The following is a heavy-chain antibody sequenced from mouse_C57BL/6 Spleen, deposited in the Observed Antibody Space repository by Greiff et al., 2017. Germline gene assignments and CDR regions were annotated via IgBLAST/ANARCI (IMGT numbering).Heavy chain of an antibody. CDR2: IYPGDGDT. CDR3: ASQRAY. J-gene: IGHJ3*01. CDR1: GYAISSSW. Sequence: QVQLQQSGPELVKPGASVKISCKASGYAISSSWMNWVKQRPGKGLEWIGRIYPGDGDTNYNGKFKGKDTLTADKSSSTAYMQLSSLTSEDSAVYFCASQRAYWGQGTLVTVSA. V-gene: IGHV1-82*01.